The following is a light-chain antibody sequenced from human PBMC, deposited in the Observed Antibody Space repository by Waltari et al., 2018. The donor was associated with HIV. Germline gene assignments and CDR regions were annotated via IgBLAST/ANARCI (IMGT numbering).Light chain of an antibody. J-gene: IGLJ3*02. Sequence: HSVLTQAPSASGTLGHRVTISCSGCISNIGTNSVLWFQQLPGMSPRLIIFADSQRPSGVPDRFSASKSGTSASLAIDGLESGDEADYYCAARDDILSGSWVFGGGT. V-gene: IGLV1-47*01. CDR3: AARDDILSGSWV. CDR1: ISNIGTNS. CDR2: ADS.